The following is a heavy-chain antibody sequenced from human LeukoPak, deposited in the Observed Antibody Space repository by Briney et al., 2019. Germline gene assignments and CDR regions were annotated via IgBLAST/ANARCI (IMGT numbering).Heavy chain of an antibody. D-gene: IGHD3-22*01. CDR3: ATGRLYYDRRGYYENDAFDL. CDR1: TYTLTELS. CDR2: FDPEHGET. Sequence: ASVKVSCKVSTYTLTELSIHWVRQAPGKGLEWMGGFDPEHGETIYAQKFQGRVIMTEGTSTDTAYMELSGLRSEDTAVYYCATGRLYYDRRGYYENDAFDLWGHGTRVTVTS. J-gene: IGHJ3*01. V-gene: IGHV1-24*01.